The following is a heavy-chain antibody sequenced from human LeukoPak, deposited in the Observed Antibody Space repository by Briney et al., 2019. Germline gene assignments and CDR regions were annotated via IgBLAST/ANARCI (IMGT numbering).Heavy chain of an antibody. V-gene: IGHV1-69*05. CDR3: ARDKGKYSSSSRWFDP. Sequence: GSSVKVSCKASGGTFSSYAISWVRQAPGQGLEWMGGIIPIFGTANYAQKFQGRVTITTDESTSTAYMELSSLRSEDTAVYYCARDKGKYSSSSRWFDPWGQGTLVTVSS. J-gene: IGHJ5*02. D-gene: IGHD6-6*01. CDR1: GGTFSSYA. CDR2: IIPIFGTA.